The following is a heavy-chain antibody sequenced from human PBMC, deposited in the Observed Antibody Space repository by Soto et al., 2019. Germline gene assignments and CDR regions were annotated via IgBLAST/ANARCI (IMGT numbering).Heavy chain of an antibody. CDR3: AKGDSGTYYGRFFFDY. J-gene: IGHJ4*02. Sequence: VGSLRLSGAASRFTFSNYAMSWVRQAPGKGLEWVSTVTGSASSTYYADSVKGRFTISSDNSKNTLYLQMNSLRAEDTAVYYCAKGDSGTYYGRFFFDYWGQGTLVTVSS. V-gene: IGHV3-23*01. D-gene: IGHD1-26*01. CDR2: VTGSASST. CDR1: RFTFSNYA.